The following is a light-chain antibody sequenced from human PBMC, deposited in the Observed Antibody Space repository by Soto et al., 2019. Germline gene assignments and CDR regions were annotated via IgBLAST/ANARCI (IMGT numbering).Light chain of an antibody. CDR1: QGISNY. J-gene: IGKJ4*01. CDR3: QKYNSALT. V-gene: IGKV1-27*01. CDR2: AAS. Sequence: DIQMTQSPSSLSASVGDRVTITCRASQGISNYLAWYQQKPWKVPNLLIYAASTLQSGVPSRFSGSGSGTDFTLTISSLQPEDVATYYCQKYNSALTFGGGTKVEI.